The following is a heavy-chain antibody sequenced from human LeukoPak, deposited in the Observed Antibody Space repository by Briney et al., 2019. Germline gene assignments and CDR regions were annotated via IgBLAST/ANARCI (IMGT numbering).Heavy chain of an antibody. CDR2: IVVGSGNT. Sequence: SVKVSCKASGFTFTSSAVQWVRQARGQRLEWIGWIVVGSGNTNYAQKFQERVTITRDMSTSTAYMELSSLRSEDTAVYYCAAGGPSSTSSQSSDYWGQGTLVTVSS. CDR1: GFTFTSSA. V-gene: IGHV1-58*01. J-gene: IGHJ4*02. CDR3: AAGGPSSTSSQSSDY. D-gene: IGHD2-2*01.